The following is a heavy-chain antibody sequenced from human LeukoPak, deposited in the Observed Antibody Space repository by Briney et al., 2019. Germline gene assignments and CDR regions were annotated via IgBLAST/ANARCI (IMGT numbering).Heavy chain of an antibody. CDR2: INPSGGST. CDR3: ARVVIYCSGGSCHDAFDI. CDR1: GYTFTGYY. J-gene: IGHJ3*02. V-gene: IGHV1-46*01. D-gene: IGHD2-15*01. Sequence: ASVKVSCKASGYTFTGYYMHWVRQAPGQGLEWMGIINPSGGSTSYAQKFQGRVTMTRDTSTSTVYMELSSLRSEDTAVYYCARVVIYCSGGSCHDAFDIWGQGTMVTVSS.